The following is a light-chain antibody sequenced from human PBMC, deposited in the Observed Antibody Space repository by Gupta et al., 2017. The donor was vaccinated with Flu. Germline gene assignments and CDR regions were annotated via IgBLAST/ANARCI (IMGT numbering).Light chain of an antibody. CDR3: HVSDASSDTPGGV. V-gene: IGLV3-21*02. J-gene: IGLJ3*02. Sequence: SSVLTQPPSVSVAPGQTASITCGGNNIGSKSVHWYQQKPGQAPALVVYYEIDRPSGIPARFSGANYANTATLKTSTVEPGDEADDYCHVSDASSDTPGGVFGGGTKLTVL. CDR1: NIGSKS. CDR2: YEI.